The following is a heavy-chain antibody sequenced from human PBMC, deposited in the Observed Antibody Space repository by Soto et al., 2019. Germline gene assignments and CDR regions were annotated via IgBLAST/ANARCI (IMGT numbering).Heavy chain of an antibody. V-gene: IGHV4-39*01. J-gene: IGHJ6*02. Sequence: PSETLSLTCTVSGASISSTSYYWGWIRQPPGKGLEWIGSFYYSGNTYYNPSLKSRVTISVDSSKNQFSLKLNSVPAAATAVYYCARGPNGLDVWGQRTTVTVSS. CDR2: FYYSGNT. CDR1: GASISSTSYY. CDR3: ARGPNGLDV.